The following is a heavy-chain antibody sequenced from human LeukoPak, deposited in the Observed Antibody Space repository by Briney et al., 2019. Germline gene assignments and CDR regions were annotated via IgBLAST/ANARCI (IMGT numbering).Heavy chain of an antibody. CDR2: ISWNSGSI. Sequence: AGGSLRLSCAASGFTFDDYAMHWVRQAPGKGLEWVSGISWNSGSIGYADSVKGRFTISRDNAKNSLYLQMNSLRAEDTALYYCAKDMGGEMATPGYWGQGTLVTVSS. D-gene: IGHD5-24*01. CDR3: AKDMGGEMATPGY. CDR1: GFTFDDYA. V-gene: IGHV3-9*01. J-gene: IGHJ4*02.